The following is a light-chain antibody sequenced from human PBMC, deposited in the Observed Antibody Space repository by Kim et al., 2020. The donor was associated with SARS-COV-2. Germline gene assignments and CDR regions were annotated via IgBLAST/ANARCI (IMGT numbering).Light chain of an antibody. J-gene: IGLJ3*02. Sequence: QSVLTQTPSASATLGQKVTISCSGRTSNIGSHYVYWYQQVSATAPKLLIYGNDQRPSGVPDRISGSRSVNSASLAISGLRSEDEGDYYCSTWDDSLGGRVFGGGTQLTVL. V-gene: IGLV1-47*01. CDR3: STWDDSLGGRV. CDR1: TSNIGSHY. CDR2: GND.